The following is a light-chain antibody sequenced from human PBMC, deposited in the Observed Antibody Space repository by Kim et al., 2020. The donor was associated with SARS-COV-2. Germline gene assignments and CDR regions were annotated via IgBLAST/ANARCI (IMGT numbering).Light chain of an antibody. J-gene: IGLJ2*01. CDR3: NSRDSSGNHVV. Sequence: ALGQTVRITFQGDSLRSYYASWYQQKPGQAPVLVIYGKNNRPSGIPDRFSGSSSGNTAPLTITGAQAEDEADYYCNSRDSSGNHVVFGGGAQLTVL. CDR1: SLRSYY. V-gene: IGLV3-19*01. CDR2: GKN.